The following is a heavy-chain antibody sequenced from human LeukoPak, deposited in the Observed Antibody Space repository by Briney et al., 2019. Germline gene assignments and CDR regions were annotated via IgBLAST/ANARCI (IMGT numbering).Heavy chain of an antibody. V-gene: IGHV3-48*01. Sequence: GGSLRLSCAASGFSFSSYSMNWVRQAPGKGLEWVSYISSSGSTIYYADSVKGRFTISRDNGKNSLYLQMNSLRAEDTAVYYCARESGIAVATLDYWGQGTLVTVPS. CDR3: ARESGIAVATLDY. J-gene: IGHJ4*02. D-gene: IGHD6-19*01. CDR1: GFSFSSYS. CDR2: ISSSGSTI.